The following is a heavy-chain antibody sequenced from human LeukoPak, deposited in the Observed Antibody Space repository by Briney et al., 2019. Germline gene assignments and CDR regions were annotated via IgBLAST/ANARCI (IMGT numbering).Heavy chain of an antibody. D-gene: IGHD6-6*01. CDR3: AIYYSSWIDH. Sequence: SETLSLTCTVSGGSISSGGYYWSWIRQHPGKGLEWIGYIYYSGNTYYNPSLKSRVTISVDTSKNQFSLKLSSVTAADTAVYYCAIYYSSWIDHWGQGTLVTVSS. J-gene: IGHJ4*02. V-gene: IGHV4-31*03. CDR2: IYYSGNT. CDR1: GGSISSGGYY.